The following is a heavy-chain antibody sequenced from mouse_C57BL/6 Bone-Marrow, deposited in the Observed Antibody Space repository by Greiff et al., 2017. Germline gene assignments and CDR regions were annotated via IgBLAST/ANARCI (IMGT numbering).Heavy chain of an antibody. J-gene: IGHJ1*03. CDR2: INTNNGGT. Sequence: EVQLQQSGPGLVKPGASVKIPCTASGYTFTDYNMDWVQQTPGKSLEWIGDINTNNGGTNYTQKFKGRATLTVDKSSSTVYMELRSLTSEDTAVYYCARYPPNLSDWYFDVWCTGTTVTVAS. V-gene: IGHV1-18*01. CDR3: ARYPPNLSDWYFDV. CDR1: GYTFTDYN.